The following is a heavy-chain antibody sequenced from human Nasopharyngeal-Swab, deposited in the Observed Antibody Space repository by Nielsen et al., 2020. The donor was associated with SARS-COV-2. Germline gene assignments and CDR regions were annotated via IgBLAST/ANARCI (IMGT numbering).Heavy chain of an antibody. CDR3: AKEGATGWFDP. V-gene: IGHV4-59*11. CDR2: ISHNSGT. CDR1: GVSITSQY. J-gene: IGHJ5*02. Sequence: SETLSLTCTVSGVSITSQYWSWIRQHTGKGLEWIGYISHNSGTSYNPSLKSRVTMFMDTSKNQFSLRLRSVTAADTAVYYCAKEGATGWFDPWGQGTLVTVSS.